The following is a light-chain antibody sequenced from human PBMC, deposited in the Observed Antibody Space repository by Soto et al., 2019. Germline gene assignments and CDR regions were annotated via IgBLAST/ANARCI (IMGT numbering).Light chain of an antibody. CDR2: GTS. V-gene: IGKV3-20*01. CDR1: QSLTSNY. Sequence: EIVLTQSPGTLSLSPGERATLSCRASQSLTSNYLAWYQQKPGQAPRLLISGTSNRATGIPDRFSGSGSGTDFTLTINRLEPDYFAVYYCQQYGDSVFTFGPGTKVDIK. CDR3: QQYGDSVFT. J-gene: IGKJ3*01.